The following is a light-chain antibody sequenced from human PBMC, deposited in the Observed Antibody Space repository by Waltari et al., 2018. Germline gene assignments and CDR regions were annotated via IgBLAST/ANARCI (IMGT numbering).Light chain of an antibody. CDR1: QAISTY. V-gene: IGKV1-39*01. J-gene: IGKJ3*01. CDR2: SSS. CDR3: QQSYSAPLA. Sequence: DTLMTQSPSSLSASVGDRVTITCRASQAISTYVNWYQQTPGMAPKLLIFSSSTLHRGVYSRFSGSGSGTEFTLTISNLQPDDFATYYCQQSYSAPLAFGSGTKLDI.